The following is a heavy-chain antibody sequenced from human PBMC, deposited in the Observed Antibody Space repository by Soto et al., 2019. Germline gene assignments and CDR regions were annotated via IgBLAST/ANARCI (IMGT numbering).Heavy chain of an antibody. V-gene: IGHV3-23*01. CDR2: ISGSGGST. CDR3: AKGMAPIRRIMITFGGVIAPDAFDI. CDR1: GFTFSSYA. Sequence: GGSMRLSCAASGFTFSSYAMSWVRQNTGKGLEWVSAISGSGGSTYYADSVKGRFTISRDNSKNTLYLQMNSLRAEDTAVYYCAKGMAPIRRIMITFGGVIAPDAFDIWGQGTMVTVSS. D-gene: IGHD3-16*02. J-gene: IGHJ3*02.